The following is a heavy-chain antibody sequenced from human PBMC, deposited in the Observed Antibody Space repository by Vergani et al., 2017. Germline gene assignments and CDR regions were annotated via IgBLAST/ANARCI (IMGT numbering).Heavy chain of an antibody. V-gene: IGHV4-34*01. D-gene: IGHD6-6*01. CDR3: ARRELYSSSSGVGFDY. CDR1: GGSFSGYY. Sequence: QVQLQQWGAGLLKPSETLSLTCAVYGGSFSGYYWSWIRQPPGKGLEWIGEINHSGSTNYNPSLKSRVTISVDTSKNQFSLKLSSVTAADTAVYYCARRELYSSSSGVGFDYWGQGTLVTVSS. CDR2: INHSGST. J-gene: IGHJ4*02.